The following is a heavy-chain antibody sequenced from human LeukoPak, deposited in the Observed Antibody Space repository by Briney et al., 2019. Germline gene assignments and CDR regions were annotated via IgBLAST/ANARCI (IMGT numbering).Heavy chain of an antibody. CDR2: INPNSGGT. V-gene: IGHV1-2*02. CDR1: VYTFTGYY. J-gene: IGHJ4*02. D-gene: IGHD3-10*01. CDR3: ARDHSYYDSGSYSNVDY. Sequence: ASVKVSCKASVYTFTGYYIHWVRQAPGQGLGWMGWINPNSGGTNYAQKFQGRVTMTRDTSSSTAYMELSRLRSDDTAVYYCARDHSYYDSGSYSNVDYWGQGTLVTVSS.